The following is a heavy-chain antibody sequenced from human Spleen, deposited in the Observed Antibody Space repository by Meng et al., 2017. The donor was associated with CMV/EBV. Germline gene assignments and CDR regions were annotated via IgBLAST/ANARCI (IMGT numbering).Heavy chain of an antibody. CDR1: GGTFNTYT. V-gene: IGHV1-69*05. J-gene: IGHJ5*02. CDR3: ASEELELGTS. CDR2: IIPIFGAT. D-gene: IGHD1-7*01. Sequence: SVNVACKASGGTFNTYTINWVRQAPGQGLEWMGRIIPIFGATNYAPKFQGRATLSTDESTNTLYMELSSLRSQDTAVYYCASEELELGTSWGQGTLVTVSS.